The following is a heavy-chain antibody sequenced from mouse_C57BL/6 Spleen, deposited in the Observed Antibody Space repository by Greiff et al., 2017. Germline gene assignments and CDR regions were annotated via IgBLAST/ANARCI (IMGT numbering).Heavy chain of an antibody. CDR3: TRDPLCGYYFDY. J-gene: IGHJ2*01. Sequence: EVKLMESGDGLVKPGGSLKLSCAASGFTFSSYAMSWVRQTPEKRLEWIAYISPGGDYINYDDTVKGRFTLSRDNARNTLYLQMSSLKSEDTVVYYCTRDPLCGYYFDYWGQGTTLTVSS. CDR1: GFTFSSYA. CDR2: ISPGGDYI. V-gene: IGHV5-9-1*02. D-gene: IGHD6-1*01.